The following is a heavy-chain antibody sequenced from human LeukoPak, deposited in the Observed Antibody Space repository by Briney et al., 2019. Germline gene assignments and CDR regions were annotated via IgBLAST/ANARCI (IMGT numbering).Heavy chain of an antibody. D-gene: IGHD3-22*01. CDR1: GFTFSSYG. J-gene: IGHJ3*02. Sequence: TGGSLRLSCAASGFTFSSYGLHWVRQAPGKGLEWVAFIRYDGSNKYYADSVKGRFTISRDNAKNSLYLQMNSLRAEDTAVYYCARERSYYDSSGYHTVGFDIWGQGTMVTVSS. V-gene: IGHV3-30*02. CDR2: IRYDGSNK. CDR3: ARERSYYDSSGYHTVGFDI.